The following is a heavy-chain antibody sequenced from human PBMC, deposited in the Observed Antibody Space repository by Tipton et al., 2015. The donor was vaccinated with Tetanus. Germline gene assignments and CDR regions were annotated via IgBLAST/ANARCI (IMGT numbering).Heavy chain of an antibody. Sequence: TLSLTCTVSGGSVSSSTYYWSWVRQPPGKGPEWIVYIPYSGDTNYNPSLKSRVTILIDTSKNQCSLKVKSVNAADTAVYYCARIPGGAALGAWGQGTLVAVSS. V-gene: IGHV4-61*01. J-gene: IGHJ5*02. CDR3: ARIPGGAALGA. CDR1: GGSVSSSTYY. CDR2: IPYSGDT. D-gene: IGHD2-2*01.